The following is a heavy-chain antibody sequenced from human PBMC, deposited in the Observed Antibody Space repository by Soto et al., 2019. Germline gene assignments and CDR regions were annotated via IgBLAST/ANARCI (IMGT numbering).Heavy chain of an antibody. CDR1: GLTFSNYA. CDR3: QNVYNWNCGADFDS. V-gene: IGHV3-23*01. Sequence: GGSLRLSCAASGLTFSNYAMSWVSWVRQAPGKGLEWVSSIGGGGRTYYADSVKGRFTISRDNSKNMVYMQMNSLRAEDAAVYYCQNVYNWNCGADFDSWGQGTLVTVSS. J-gene: IGHJ4*02. D-gene: IGHD1-7*01. CDR2: IGGGGRT.